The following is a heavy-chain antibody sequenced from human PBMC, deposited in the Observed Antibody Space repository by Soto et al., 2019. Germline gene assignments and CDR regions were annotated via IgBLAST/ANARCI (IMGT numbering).Heavy chain of an antibody. CDR3: ARDPLAVERPY. J-gene: IGHJ4*02. CDR1: GFTFSNYA. V-gene: IGHV3-30-3*01. D-gene: IGHD6-19*01. CDR2: ISYDGSNQ. Sequence: PGGSLRLSCAASGFTFSNYAMHWVRQAPGKGLEWVAVISYDGSNQYYADSVKGRFTISRDNSKNTLYLQMNSLRTEDTAVYSCARDPLAVERPYWGQGTLVTV.